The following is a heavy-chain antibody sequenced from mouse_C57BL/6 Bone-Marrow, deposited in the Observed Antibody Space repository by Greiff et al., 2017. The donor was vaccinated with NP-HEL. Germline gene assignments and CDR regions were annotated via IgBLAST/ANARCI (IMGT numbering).Heavy chain of an antibody. J-gene: IGHJ2*01. V-gene: IGHV14-4*01. Sequence: VQLKQSGAELVRPGASVKLSCTASGFNIKDDYMHWVKQRPEQGLEWIGWIDPENGATEYASKFQGKATITADTSSNTAYLQLSSLTSEDTAVYYCTSITTVVATSPDYWGQGTTLTVSS. CDR2: IDPENGAT. D-gene: IGHD1-1*01. CDR3: TSITTVVATSPDY. CDR1: GFNIKDDY.